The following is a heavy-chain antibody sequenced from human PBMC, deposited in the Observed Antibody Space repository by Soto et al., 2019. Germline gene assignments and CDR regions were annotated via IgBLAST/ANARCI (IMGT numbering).Heavy chain of an antibody. CDR3: ARERDSFDY. V-gene: IGHV1-46*01. CDR1: GFTFTLHY. CDR2: VNAADGSA. Sequence: QVQLVQSGAEVTEPGASVKVSCKTSGFTFTLHYIHWVRQAPGQGLEWVGMVNAADGSATYAREFRDKVSKTWDTSTSTVYLDLNSLKSEDTAIYYCARERDSFDYWGQGTLVSVSP. J-gene: IGHJ4*02. D-gene: IGHD3-22*01.